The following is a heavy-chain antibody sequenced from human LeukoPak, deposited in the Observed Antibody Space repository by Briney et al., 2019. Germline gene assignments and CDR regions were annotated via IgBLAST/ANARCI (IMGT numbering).Heavy chain of an antibody. V-gene: IGHV1-69*13. CDR1: GGTFSSYA. Sequence: GASVKVSCKASGGTFSSYAISWVRQAPGQGLERMGGIIPIFGTANYAQKFQGRVTITADESTSTAYMELSSLRSEDTAVYYCASGIAVAGTQYYFDYWGQGTLVTVSS. J-gene: IGHJ4*02. CDR3: ASGIAVAGTQYYFDY. D-gene: IGHD6-19*01. CDR2: IIPIFGTA.